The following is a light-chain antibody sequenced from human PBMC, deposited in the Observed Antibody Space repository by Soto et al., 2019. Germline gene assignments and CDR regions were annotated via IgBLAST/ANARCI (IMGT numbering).Light chain of an antibody. V-gene: IGLV8-61*01. CDR1: SGSVSTSYY. J-gene: IGLJ3*02. CDR3: VLYMGSGIWV. Sequence: QAVVTQEPSFSVSPGRTVTLTCGLSSGSVSTSYYPSWHQQTPGQAPRTLIYSTNTRSSGVPDRFSGSILGNKAALTITGAQADDESDYYCVLYMGSGIWVFGGGTQLTVL. CDR2: STN.